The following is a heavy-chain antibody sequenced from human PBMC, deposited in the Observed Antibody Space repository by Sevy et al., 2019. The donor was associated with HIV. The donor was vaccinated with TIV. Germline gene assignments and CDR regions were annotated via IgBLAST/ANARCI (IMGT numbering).Heavy chain of an antibody. CDR2: IYYSGST. Sequence: SETLSLTCTVSGGSIRTYYWSWIRQPPGKGLEWIGYIYYSGSTKYNPSVKSRVTISVDTSKNQFALRLSSVTAADTAVYYCARQLEGYGSFYYFDSWGQGTLVTVSS. V-gene: IGHV4-59*08. D-gene: IGHD3-3*01. J-gene: IGHJ4*02. CDR1: GGSIRTYY. CDR3: ARQLEGYGSFYYFDS.